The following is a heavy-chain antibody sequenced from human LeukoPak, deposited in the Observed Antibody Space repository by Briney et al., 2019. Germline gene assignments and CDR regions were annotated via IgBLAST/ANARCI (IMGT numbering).Heavy chain of an antibody. J-gene: IGHJ4*02. D-gene: IGHD3-22*01. CDR1: GYSISSGYY. CDR3: ASVTYYYDSSGYWAFDY. CDR2: IYHSGST. Sequence: SETLSLTCTVSGYSISSGYYWGWIRQPPGKGLEWIESIYHSGSTYYNPSLKSRVTISVDTSKNQFSLKLSSVTAADTAVYYCASVTYYYDSSGYWAFDYWGQGTLVTVSS. V-gene: IGHV4-38-2*02.